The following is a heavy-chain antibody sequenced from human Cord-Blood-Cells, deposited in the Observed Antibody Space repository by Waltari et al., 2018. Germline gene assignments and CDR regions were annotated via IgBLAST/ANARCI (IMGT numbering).Heavy chain of an antibody. V-gene: IGHV3-15*01. CDR1: GFTFSNAW. CDR2: IKSKTDGGTT. J-gene: IGHJ4*02. D-gene: IGHD6-13*01. CDR3: KGFPSSSWDDY. Sequence: EVQLVESGGGLVKPGGSLRLSCAASGFTFSNAWMSWVRQAPGKGLELVGRIKSKTDGGTTDYAAPVKGRFTISRDDSKNTLYLQMNSLKTEDTAVYYCKGFPSSSWDDYWGQGTLVTVSS.